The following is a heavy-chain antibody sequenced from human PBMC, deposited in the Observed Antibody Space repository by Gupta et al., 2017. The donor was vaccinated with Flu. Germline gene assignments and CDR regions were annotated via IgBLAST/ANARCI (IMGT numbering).Heavy chain of an antibody. CDR3: ARSDGGTAARFDF. V-gene: IGHV4-38-2*01. J-gene: IGHJ4*02. CDR1: GDSITSTHY. D-gene: IGHD6-13*01. CDR2: MFHRGDT. Sequence: QVQLQESGPGLVKPSETLFVTCAVSGDSITSTHYWGWIRQSPGKGLEWIASMFHRGDTHYKPSLRTRVNISLDKSKNQVSLTLRSVTAIDTAVYFCARSDGGTAARFDFWGQGTLVTVSP.